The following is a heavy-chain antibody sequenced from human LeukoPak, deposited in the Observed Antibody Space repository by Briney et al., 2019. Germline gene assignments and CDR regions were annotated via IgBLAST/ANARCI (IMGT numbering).Heavy chain of an antibody. CDR2: ISGSGDSK. V-gene: IGHV3-11*01. D-gene: IGHD4-11*01. J-gene: IGHJ4*02. Sequence: PGGSLRLSCAASGFTFSDYYMTWIRQAPGKGLDWLSYISGSGDSKFYADSVKGRFTISRDNAKNSLYLQMNSLRAEDTAVYYCARRTYSNYFFDYWGQGTLVTVSS. CDR1: GFTFSDYY. CDR3: ARRTYSNYFFDY.